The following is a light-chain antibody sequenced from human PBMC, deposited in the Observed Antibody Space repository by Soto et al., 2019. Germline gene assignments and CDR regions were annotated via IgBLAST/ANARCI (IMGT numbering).Light chain of an antibody. J-gene: IGKJ4*01. CDR3: QQYDSYPLT. Sequence: DIQLTQSPFTLSASVGESVTLTCRASQSISIWLAWYQQKPGRAPKFLIYKASDLENGVPSRFSGSGSGTEFALTISSLQPDDFATYYCQQYDSYPLTFGGGTKVDIK. CDR1: QSISIW. V-gene: IGKV1-5*03. CDR2: KAS.